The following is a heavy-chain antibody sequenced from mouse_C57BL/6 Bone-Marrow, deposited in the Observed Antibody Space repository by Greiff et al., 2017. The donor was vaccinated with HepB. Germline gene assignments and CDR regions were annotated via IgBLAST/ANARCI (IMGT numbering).Heavy chain of an antibody. CDR3: AGAHWAY. V-gene: IGHV1-81*01. D-gene: IGHD1-3*01. J-gene: IGHJ3*01. CDR2: IYPRSGNT. Sequence: QLQESGAELAGAWASVELFFQGSCFPFPNPGISWVKQRTGQGLEWIGEIYPRSGNTYYNEKFKGKATLTADKSSSTAYMELRSLTSEDSAVYFCAGAHWAYWGQGTLVTVSA. CDR1: CFPFPNPG.